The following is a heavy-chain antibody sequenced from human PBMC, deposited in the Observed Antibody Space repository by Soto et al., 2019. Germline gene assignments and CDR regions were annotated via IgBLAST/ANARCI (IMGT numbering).Heavy chain of an antibody. V-gene: IGHV3-21*01. CDR2: ISSSSSYI. D-gene: IGHD2-15*01. CDR3: ARNYPCSGGSCYVDYYYYGMDV. Sequence: PVGSLRLSWAASGFTFSSYSMNWVRQAPGKGLEWVSSISSSSSYIYYADSVKGRFTISRDNAKNSLYLQMNSLRAEDTAVYYCARNYPCSGGSCYVDYYYYGMDVWGQGTTVTVSS. J-gene: IGHJ6*02. CDR1: GFTFSSYS.